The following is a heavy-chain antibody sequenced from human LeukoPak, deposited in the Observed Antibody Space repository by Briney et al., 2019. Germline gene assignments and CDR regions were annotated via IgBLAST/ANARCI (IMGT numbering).Heavy chain of an antibody. CDR1: GYTFTGYY. V-gene: IGHV1-2*06. CDR2: INPNSGGT. J-gene: IGHJ5*02. D-gene: IGHD5-24*01. Sequence: ASVKVSCKASGYTFTGYYMHWVRQAPGQGLEWMGRINPNSGGTNYAQKFQGRVTMTRDTSISTAYMELSRLRSDDPAVYYCARNNFDIWFDPWGQGTLVTVSS. CDR3: ARNNFDIWFDP.